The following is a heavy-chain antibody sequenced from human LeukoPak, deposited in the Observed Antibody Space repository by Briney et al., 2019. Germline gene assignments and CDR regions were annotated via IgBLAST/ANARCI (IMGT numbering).Heavy chain of an antibody. V-gene: IGHV4-39*07. CDR3: ARVPTVTFFDY. J-gene: IGHJ4*02. D-gene: IGHD4-17*01. CDR2: IYYSATT. Sequence: SETLSLTCTVSGGSISSSSYYWGWIRQPPGKGLEWIGSIYYSATTYYNPSLKSRVTISVDTSKNQFSLKLSSVTAADTAVYYCARVPTVTFFDYWGQGTLVTVSS. CDR1: GGSISSSSYY.